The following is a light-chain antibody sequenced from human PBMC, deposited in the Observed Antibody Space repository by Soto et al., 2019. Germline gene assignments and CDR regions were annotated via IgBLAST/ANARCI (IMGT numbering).Light chain of an antibody. J-gene: IGKJ1*01. CDR3: QQYNTYSPWT. V-gene: IGKV1-5*01. Sequence: DIQMTQSPSTLSASVGDGVTITCRASQSMNKWLSWYQQKPGKAPKLLIYDASSLESGVPSRFSGSGSGTEFTLTISSLQPDDFATYYCQQYNTYSPWTFGQGTKVEIK. CDR2: DAS. CDR1: QSMNKW.